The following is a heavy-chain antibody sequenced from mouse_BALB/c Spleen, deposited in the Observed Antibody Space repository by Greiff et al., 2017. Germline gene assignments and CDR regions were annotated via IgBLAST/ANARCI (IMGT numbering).Heavy chain of an antibody. D-gene: IGHD1-1*01. V-gene: IGHV5-6-4*01. CDR2: ISSGGSYT. CDR3: ARGVLRGAMDY. CDR1: GFTFSSYT. J-gene: IGHJ4*01. Sequence: EVKLMESGGGLVKPGGSLKISCAASGFTFSSYTMSWVRQTPEKRLEWVATISSGGSYTYYPDSVKGRFTISSDNAKNNLYLQMSSLKSEDTAMYYCARGVLRGAMDYWGQGTSVTVSS.